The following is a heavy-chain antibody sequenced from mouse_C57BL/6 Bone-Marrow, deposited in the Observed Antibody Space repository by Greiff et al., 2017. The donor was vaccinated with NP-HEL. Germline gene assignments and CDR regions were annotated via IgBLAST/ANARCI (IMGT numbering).Heavy chain of an antibody. CDR3: ARPYYGRGYFDY. CDR1: GFTFSSYT. V-gene: IGHV5-9*01. CDR2: ISGGGGNT. Sequence: DVKLVESGGGLVKPGGSLKLSCAASGFTFSSYTMSWVRQTPEKRLEWVATISGGGGNTYYPDSVKGRFTISRDNANNTLYLQMSSLRSEDTALYYCARPYYGRGYFDYWGQGTTLTVSS. D-gene: IGHD2-10*01. J-gene: IGHJ2*01.